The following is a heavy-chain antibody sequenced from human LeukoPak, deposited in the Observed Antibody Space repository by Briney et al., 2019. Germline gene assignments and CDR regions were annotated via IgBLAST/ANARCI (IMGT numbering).Heavy chain of an antibody. Sequence: GGSLRLSCAASEFIFSSYSMNWVRQTPGKGLEWVSYISSSSSTIYYADSVKGRFTISRDNAKNSLYLQMNSLRAEDTAVYYCARDSLATTVVTPFTDAFDIWGQGTMVTVSS. D-gene: IGHD4-23*01. CDR1: EFIFSSYS. CDR2: ISSSSSTI. V-gene: IGHV3-48*01. J-gene: IGHJ3*02. CDR3: ARDSLATTVVTPFTDAFDI.